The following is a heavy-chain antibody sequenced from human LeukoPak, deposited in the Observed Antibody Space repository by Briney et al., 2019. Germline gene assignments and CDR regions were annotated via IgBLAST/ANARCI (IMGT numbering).Heavy chain of an antibody. CDR1: GYTFTGYC. D-gene: IGHD3-16*01. CDR3: AKDPGGITWGTDY. J-gene: IGHJ4*02. V-gene: IGHV1-2*02. Sequence: ASVKVSCKASGYTFTGYCIHWARQAPGQGLEWMGWINPYSDDTNYAQKFQGRVTMTRDTSISTAYMELSRLTSDDTAVYYCAKDPGGITWGTDYWGQGTLVTVSS. CDR2: INPYSDDT.